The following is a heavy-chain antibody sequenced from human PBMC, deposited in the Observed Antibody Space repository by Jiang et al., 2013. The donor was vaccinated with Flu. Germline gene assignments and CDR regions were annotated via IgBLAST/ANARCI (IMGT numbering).Heavy chain of an antibody. D-gene: IGHD6-6*01. Sequence: QLVESGAEVKKPGASVKVSCKASGYTFTGYYMHWVRQAPGQGLEWMGWINPNSGGTNYAQKFQGRVTMTRDTSISTAYMELSRLRSDDTAVYYCARRHLSAARHPVDYWGQGTLVTVSS. J-gene: IGHJ4*02. V-gene: IGHV1-2*02. CDR1: GYTFTGYY. CDR2: INPNSGGT. CDR3: ARRHLSAARHPVDY.